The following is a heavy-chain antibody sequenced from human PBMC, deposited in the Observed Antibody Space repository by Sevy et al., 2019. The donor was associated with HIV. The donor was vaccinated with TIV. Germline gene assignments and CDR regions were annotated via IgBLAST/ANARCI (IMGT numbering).Heavy chain of an antibody. J-gene: IGHJ4*02. D-gene: IGHD6-13*01. CDR1: GFTFSSFA. CDR3: ARPTPRIAASSAAFFDY. V-gene: IGHV3-23*01. CDR2: INGRGGST. Sequence: GGSLILSCAASGFTFSSFAMSWVRQVPGKGLEWVSSINGRGGSTYYADSVKGRVTLSSDNSKNTLFLQMDSLRAEDTAIYYCARPTPRIAASSAAFFDYWGQGTLVTVSS.